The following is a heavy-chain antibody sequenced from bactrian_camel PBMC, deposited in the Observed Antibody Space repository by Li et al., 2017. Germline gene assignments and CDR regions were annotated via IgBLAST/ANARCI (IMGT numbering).Heavy chain of an antibody. Sequence: QLVESGGGLVQPGGSLRLSCAGYGYNFGRNGMSWVRQVPEKGLEWVSGISPTGGGKGYADSVKGRFVISRDNSAKTLYLELDGLKTDDTAKYYCAKDALGPPTVRGQGTQVTVS. J-gene: IGHJ4*01. V-gene: IGHV3S1*01. CDR2: ISPTGGGK. D-gene: IGHD5*01. CDR1: GYNFGRNG.